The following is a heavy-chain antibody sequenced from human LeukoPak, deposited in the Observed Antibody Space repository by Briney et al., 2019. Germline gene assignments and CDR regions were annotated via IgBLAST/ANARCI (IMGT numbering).Heavy chain of an antibody. V-gene: IGHV3-21*01. Sequence: GGSLRLSCAASGFTFSSYSMNWVRQAPGKGLEWVSSISSSSSYIYYADSVKGRFTISRDNAKNSLYLQMNSLRAEDTAVYYCARDKGGSYFDGDSFDIWGQGTMVTVSS. D-gene: IGHD1-26*01. CDR3: ARDKGGSYFDGDSFDI. CDR2: ISSSSSYI. CDR1: GFTFSSYS. J-gene: IGHJ3*02.